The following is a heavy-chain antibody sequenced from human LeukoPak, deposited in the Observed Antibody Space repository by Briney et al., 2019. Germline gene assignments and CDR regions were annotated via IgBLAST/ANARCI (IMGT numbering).Heavy chain of an antibody. CDR1: GGSISSSSFY. V-gene: IGHV4-39*07. CDR2: IHYSGRT. D-gene: IGHD5-24*01. CDR3: ARDRRDGYNFSRHYAFDI. J-gene: IGHJ3*02. Sequence: PSETLSLTCTVSGGSISSSSFYWGWIRQPPGKGLEWIGYIHYSGRTYYNPSLKSRVTISVDTSKNQFSLKLSSVTAADTAVYYCARDRRDGYNFSRHYAFDIWGQGTMVTVSS.